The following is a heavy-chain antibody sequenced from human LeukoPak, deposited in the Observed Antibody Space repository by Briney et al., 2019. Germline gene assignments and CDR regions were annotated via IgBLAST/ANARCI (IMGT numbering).Heavy chain of an antibody. D-gene: IGHD4-11*01. CDR2: ISWNSGSI. CDR1: GFTFDDYA. Sequence: PGRSLRLSCAASGFTFDDYAMHWVRQAPGKGLEWVSGISWNSGSIGYADSVKGRFTISRDNAKNSLYLQMNSLRAEDTALYYCAKDMTTVTTTYYFDYWGQGTLVTVSS. J-gene: IGHJ4*02. V-gene: IGHV3-9*01. CDR3: AKDMTTVTTTYYFDY.